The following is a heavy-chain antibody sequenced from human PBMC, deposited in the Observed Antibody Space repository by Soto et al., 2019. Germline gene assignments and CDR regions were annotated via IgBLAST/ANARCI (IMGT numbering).Heavy chain of an antibody. V-gene: IGHV4-30-4*01. CDR1: DVSFVVDNYW. CDR2: IYHTATP. Sequence: TLPLNGTVSDVSFVVDNYWWSWLRQSPEKGLEWIADIYHTATPCYNPSLQSRTSISIDKSMKQFSLSLTSVTAADTAVYYCARSRYSGYSSGHYLDYWGQGRLVTVSS. D-gene: IGHD5-12*01. J-gene: IGHJ4*02. CDR3: ARSRYSGYSSGHYLDY.